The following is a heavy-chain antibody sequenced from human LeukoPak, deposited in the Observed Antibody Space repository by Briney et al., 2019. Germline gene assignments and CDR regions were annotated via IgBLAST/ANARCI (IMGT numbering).Heavy chain of an antibody. D-gene: IGHD5-18*01. CDR3: ARSSGHCYGDFDY. J-gene: IGHJ4*02. Sequence: SETLSLTCSVSGVSITSNYWSWIRQPPGKGLEWLGYTHHSGATSYNPSLKSRSTMSLDTSNNQFSLKLSSVTAADTAVYYCARSSGHCYGDFDYWGQGNLVTVSS. CDR2: THHSGAT. V-gene: IGHV4-59*01. CDR1: GVSITSNY.